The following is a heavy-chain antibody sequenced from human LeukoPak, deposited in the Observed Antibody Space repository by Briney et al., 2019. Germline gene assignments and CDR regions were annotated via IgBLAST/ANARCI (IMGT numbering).Heavy chain of an antibody. Sequence: PGRSLRLSCAASGFTFSSYGMHWVRQAPGKGLEWVAVIWYDGSNKYYADSVKGRFAISRDNYKNTLYLQMNSLRAEDTAVYYCARGKAMVIFDYWGQGTLVTVSS. V-gene: IGHV3-33*01. CDR1: GFTFSSYG. CDR3: ARGKAMVIFDY. D-gene: IGHD5-18*01. J-gene: IGHJ4*02. CDR2: IWYDGSNK.